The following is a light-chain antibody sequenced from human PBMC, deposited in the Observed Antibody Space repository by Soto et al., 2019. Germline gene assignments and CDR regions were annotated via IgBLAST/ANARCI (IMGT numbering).Light chain of an antibody. CDR2: EVN. Sequence: QSVLTQPASVSGSPGQSITISCTGTSSDIGRYNYVSCFQQPPGKVPKLVIFEVNYRPSGVSDRFSGSKSGNTASLTITGLQAEDEADYYCTSCITANTRCVFGSGTKVTVL. CDR3: TSCITANTRCV. J-gene: IGLJ1*01. V-gene: IGLV2-14*01. CDR1: SSDIGRYNY.